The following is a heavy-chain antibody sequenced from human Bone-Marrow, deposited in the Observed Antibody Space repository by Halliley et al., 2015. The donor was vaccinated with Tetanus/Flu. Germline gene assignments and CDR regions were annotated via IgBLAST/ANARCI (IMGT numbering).Heavy chain of an antibody. J-gene: IGHJ4*02. Sequence: REWMGMIDISDSYIKYNPSIEGHVPISADKSIAPAYLHWSSVKASDPAMYYCARFSGSYFPFDYWGQGTLLTVSS. CDR2: IDISDSYI. CDR3: ARFSGSYFPFDY. V-gene: IGHV5-10-1*01. D-gene: IGHD3-10*01.